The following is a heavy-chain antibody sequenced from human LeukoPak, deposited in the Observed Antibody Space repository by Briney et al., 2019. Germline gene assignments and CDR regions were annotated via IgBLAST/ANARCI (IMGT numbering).Heavy chain of an antibody. D-gene: IGHD4-17*01. CDR1: GGSISSSSYY. J-gene: IGHJ4*02. V-gene: IGHV4-39*07. CDR2: IYYSGST. Sequence: SETLSLTCTVSGGSISSSSYYWGWIRQPPGKGLEWIGSIYYSGSTYYNPSLKSRVTISVDTSKNQFSLKLSSVTAADTAVYYCARAGPNTVKIDYWGQGTLVTVSS. CDR3: ARAGPNTVKIDY.